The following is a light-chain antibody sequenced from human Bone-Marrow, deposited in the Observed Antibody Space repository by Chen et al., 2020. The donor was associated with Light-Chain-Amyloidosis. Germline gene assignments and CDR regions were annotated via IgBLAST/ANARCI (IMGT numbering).Light chain of an antibody. CDR3: ASWDDTLGGHWV. CDR1: NIGSTS. CDR2: DDS. V-gene: IGLV3-21*02. Sequence: SYVLTQPSSVSVAPGQTATIACGGNNIGSTSVHWYQQTPGQAPLLVVYDDSDRPSGIPERLSGSNSGTLASLAISGLRSEDEADYYCASWDDTLGGHWVFGGGTKLTVL. J-gene: IGLJ3*02.